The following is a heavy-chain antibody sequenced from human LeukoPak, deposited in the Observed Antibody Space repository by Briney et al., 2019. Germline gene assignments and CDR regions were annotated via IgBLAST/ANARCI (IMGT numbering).Heavy chain of an antibody. Sequence: SETLSLTCAVYGGSFSGYYWSWIRQPPGKGLEWIGEINHSGSTNYNPPLKSRVTISVDTSKNQLSLKLSSVTAADTAVYYCAIAMTGYYDFWYWGQGTLVTVSS. V-gene: IGHV4-34*01. CDR3: AIAMTGYYDFWY. D-gene: IGHD3-3*01. J-gene: IGHJ4*02. CDR1: GGSFSGYY. CDR2: INHSGST.